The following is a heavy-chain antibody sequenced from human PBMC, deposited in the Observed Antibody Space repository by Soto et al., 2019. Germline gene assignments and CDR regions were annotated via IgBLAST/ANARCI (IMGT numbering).Heavy chain of an antibody. CDR3: ARPHGGSSGWDNWFDP. Sequence: PSETLSLTCTVSGGSISSYYWSWIRQPPGKGLEWIGYIYYSESTNYNPSPKSRVTISVDTSKNQFSLKLSSVTAADTAVYYCARPHGGSSGWDNWFDPWGQGTLVTVSS. J-gene: IGHJ5*02. CDR1: GGSISSYY. D-gene: IGHD6-25*01. V-gene: IGHV4-59*01. CDR2: IYYSEST.